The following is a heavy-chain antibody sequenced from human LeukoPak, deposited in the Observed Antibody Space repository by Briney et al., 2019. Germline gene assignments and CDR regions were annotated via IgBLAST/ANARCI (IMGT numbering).Heavy chain of an antibody. CDR3: ARASCGGGTCYDSRGWFDP. V-gene: IGHV4-38-2*02. J-gene: IGHJ5*02. D-gene: IGHD2-15*01. Sequence: PSETLSLTCTVSGYSISSDYYWGWIRQPPGKGLEWIGSIYHSGSTYYNPSLKSRVTVSLDTSKNQFSLKLRSVTAADTAVYYCARASCGGGTCYDSRGWFDPWGQGTLVTVSS. CDR2: IYHSGST. CDR1: GYSISSDYY.